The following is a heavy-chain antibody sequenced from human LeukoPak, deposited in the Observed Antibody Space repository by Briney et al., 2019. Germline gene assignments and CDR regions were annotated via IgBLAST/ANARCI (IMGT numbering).Heavy chain of an antibody. CDR3: VRGRFGYSDY. V-gene: IGHV3-7*01. Sequence: PGGSLRLSCAASGFTFSNYWMSWVRQAPGKGLEWVANIKQDGSEEYYVDSVKGRFTISRDNAKNSLYLQMNSLRADDTAVYYCVRGRFGYSDYWGQGTLVTVSS. CDR2: IKQDGSEE. D-gene: IGHD3-22*01. J-gene: IGHJ4*02. CDR1: GFTFSNYW.